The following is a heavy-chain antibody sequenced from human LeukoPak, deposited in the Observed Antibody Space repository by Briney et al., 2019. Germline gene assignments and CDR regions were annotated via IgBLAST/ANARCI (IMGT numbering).Heavy chain of an antibody. CDR3: AKDHGRIAARPLWFDP. CDR1: GFTFSSYA. V-gene: IGHV3-23*01. J-gene: IGHJ5*02. CDR2: ISGSGGST. Sequence: GASLRLSCAASGFTFSSYAMSWVRQALGKGLEWVSAISGSGGSTYYADSVKGRFTISRDNSKNTLYLQMNSLRAEDTAVYYCAKDHGRIAARPLWFDPWGQGTLVTVSS. D-gene: IGHD6-6*01.